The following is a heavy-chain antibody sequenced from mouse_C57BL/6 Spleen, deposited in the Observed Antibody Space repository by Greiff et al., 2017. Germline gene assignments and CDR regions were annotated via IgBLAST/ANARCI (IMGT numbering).Heavy chain of an antibody. V-gene: IGHV5-17*01. D-gene: IGHD2-3*01. CDR2: ISSGSSTI. Sequence: EVKVVESGGGLVKPGGSLKLSCAASGFTFSDYGMHWVRQAPEKGLEWVAYISSGSSTIYYADTVKGRFTISRDNAKNTLFLQMTSLRSEDTAMYYCARRDGYYPYYYAMDYWGQGTSVTVSS. CDR3: ARRDGYYPYYYAMDY. J-gene: IGHJ4*01. CDR1: GFTFSDYG.